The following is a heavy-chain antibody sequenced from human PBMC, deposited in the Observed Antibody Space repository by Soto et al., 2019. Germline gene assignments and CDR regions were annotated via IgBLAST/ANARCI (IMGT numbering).Heavy chain of an antibody. CDR3: ASKYQLLSPNAFDI. CDR1: GGTFSSYA. J-gene: IGHJ3*02. CDR2: IIPIFGTA. D-gene: IGHD2-2*01. Sequence: GASVKVSCKASGGTFSSYAISWVRQAPGQGLEWMGGIIPIFGTANYAQKFQGRVTITADESTSTAYMELSSLRSEDTAVYYCASKYQLLSPNAFDIWGQGTMVTVSS. V-gene: IGHV1-69*13.